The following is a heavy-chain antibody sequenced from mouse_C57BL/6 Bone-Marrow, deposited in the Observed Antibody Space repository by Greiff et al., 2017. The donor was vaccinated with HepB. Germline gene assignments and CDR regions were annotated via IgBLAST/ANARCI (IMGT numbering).Heavy chain of an antibody. CDR1: GFTFSNYW. V-gene: IGHV6-3*01. D-gene: IGHD1-2*01. Sequence: EVQLVESGGGLVQPGGSMKLSCVASGFTFSNYWMNWVRQSPEKGLEWVAQIRLKSDNYATHYAESVKGRFTISRDDSKSSVYLQMNNLRAEDTGIYYCTAAKRCLYYFDYWGQGTTLTVSS. CDR2: IRLKSDNYAT. CDR3: TAAKRCLYYFDY. J-gene: IGHJ2*01.